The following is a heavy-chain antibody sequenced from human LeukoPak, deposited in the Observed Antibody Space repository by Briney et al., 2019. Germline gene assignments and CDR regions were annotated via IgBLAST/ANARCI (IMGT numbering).Heavy chain of an antibody. D-gene: IGHD6-13*01. Sequence: GASVKVSCKASGYTFTSYDINWVRQATGQGLEWMGWMNPNSGNTGYAQKLQGRVTMTTDTSTSTAYMELRSLRSDDTAVYYCAREWEGIAAAGTVGNWFDPWGQGTLVTVSS. CDR2: MNPNSGNT. CDR3: AREWEGIAAAGTVGNWFDP. V-gene: IGHV1-8*01. J-gene: IGHJ5*02. CDR1: GYTFTSYD.